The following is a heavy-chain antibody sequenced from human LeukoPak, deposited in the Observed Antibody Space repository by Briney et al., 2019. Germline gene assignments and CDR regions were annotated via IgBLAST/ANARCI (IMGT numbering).Heavy chain of an antibody. D-gene: IGHD1-26*01. V-gene: IGHV4-39*07. CDR1: GGSISSSSYY. Sequence: PSEILSLTCTVSGGSISSSSYYWGWIRQPPGKGLEWIGEITHSGSTNYNPSLKSRVTISVDTSKNQFSLKLTSVTAADTAVYYCARRIFSGGYRGWGQGILVTVSS. CDR3: ARRIFSGGYRG. CDR2: ITHSGST. J-gene: IGHJ4*02.